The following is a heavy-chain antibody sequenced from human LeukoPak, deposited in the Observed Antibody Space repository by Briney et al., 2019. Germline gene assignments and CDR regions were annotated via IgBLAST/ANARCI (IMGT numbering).Heavy chain of an antibody. Sequence: GGSLRLSCAASGFTFSSYWMSWVRQAPGKGLERVAHMKQDGGDKFYVDSVKGRFTISRDNAKNSLYLQMNSLRAEDTAVYYCARGWETGYQLLPPYYYYYYMDVWGKGTTVTVSS. D-gene: IGHD2-2*01. CDR1: GFTFSSYW. CDR3: ARGWETGYQLLPPYYYYYYMDV. J-gene: IGHJ6*03. V-gene: IGHV3-7*01. CDR2: MKQDGGDK.